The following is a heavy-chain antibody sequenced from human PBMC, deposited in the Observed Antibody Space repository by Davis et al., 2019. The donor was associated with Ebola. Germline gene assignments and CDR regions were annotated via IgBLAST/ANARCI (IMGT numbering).Heavy chain of an antibody. Sequence: PGGSLRLSCAASGFTVSSNYMSWVRQAPGKGLEWVSVIYSGGSTYYADSVKGRFTISRDNSKNTLYLQMNSLRAEDTAVYYCARSTDKHYYYGMDVWGQGTTVTVSS. D-gene: IGHD3-9*01. CDR3: ARSTDKHYYYGMDV. CDR1: GFTVSSNY. CDR2: IYSGGST. V-gene: IGHV3-53*01. J-gene: IGHJ6*02.